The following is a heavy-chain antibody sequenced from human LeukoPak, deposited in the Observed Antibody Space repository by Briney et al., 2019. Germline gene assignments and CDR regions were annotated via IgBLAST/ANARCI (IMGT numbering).Heavy chain of an antibody. CDR3: ARGSWNSY. Sequence: GGSLRLSCAASGFTFDDYAMHWVRQAPGKGLEWVSYISSSSSTIYYADSVKGRFTISRDNAKNSLYLQMNSLRAEDTAVYYCARGSWNSYWGQGTLVTVSS. J-gene: IGHJ4*02. CDR1: GFTFDDYA. D-gene: IGHD1-7*01. V-gene: IGHV3-48*01. CDR2: ISSSSSTI.